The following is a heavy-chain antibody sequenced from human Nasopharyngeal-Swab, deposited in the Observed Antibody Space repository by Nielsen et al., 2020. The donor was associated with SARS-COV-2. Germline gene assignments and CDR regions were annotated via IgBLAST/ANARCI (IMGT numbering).Heavy chain of an antibody. V-gene: IGHV1-2*06. CDR3: ARVGAMVRGVIIPNPIDY. CDR1: GYTFTGYY. J-gene: IGHJ4*02. CDR2: INPNSGGT. Sequence: ASVKVSCKASGYTFTGYYMHWVRQAPGQGLEWMGRINPNSGGTNYAQKFQGRVTMTRDTSISTAYMELRSLRSDDTAVYYCARVGAMVRGVIIPNPIDYWGQGTLVTVSS. D-gene: IGHD3-10*01.